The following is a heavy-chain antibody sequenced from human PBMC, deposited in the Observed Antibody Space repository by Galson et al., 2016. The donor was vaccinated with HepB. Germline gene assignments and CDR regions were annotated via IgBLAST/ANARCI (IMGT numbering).Heavy chain of an antibody. CDR2: ISSGSAYR. CDR3: ARMRYSSGWLDGFGI. V-gene: IGHV3-21*01. CDR1: GFIFSTYS. J-gene: IGHJ3*02. Sequence: SLRLSCAASGFIFSTYSMNWVRQAPGKGLEWVSSISSGSAYRYYADSVKGRFTIPGDNAKKSLYLQMNSLRAEDTAVYYCARMRYSSGWLDGFGIWGQGTMVTVSS. D-gene: IGHD6-19*01.